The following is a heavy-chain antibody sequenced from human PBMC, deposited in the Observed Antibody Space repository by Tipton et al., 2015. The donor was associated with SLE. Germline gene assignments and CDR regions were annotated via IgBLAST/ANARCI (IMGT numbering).Heavy chain of an antibody. J-gene: IGHJ4*03. Sequence: SLRLSCTASGFIFSGYWMTWVRQAPGKGLEWVANIKTDGSEEYYVDSVKGRFTISRDNAKNSLYLQMNSLRAEDTAVYYCARYGDDYGDNAHALETWGQGTLVIVSS. CDR3: ARYGDDYGDNAHALET. CDR2: IKTDGSEE. V-gene: IGHV3-7*01. CDR1: GFIFSGYW. D-gene: IGHD4-17*01.